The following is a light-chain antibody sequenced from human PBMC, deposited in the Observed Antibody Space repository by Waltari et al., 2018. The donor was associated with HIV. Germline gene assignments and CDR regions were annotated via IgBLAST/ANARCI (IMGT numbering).Light chain of an antibody. V-gene: IGLV1-47*01. CDR2: KNN. CDR3: ASWDDNLNSWV. Sequence: QSVLTQPPSASGTPGQRVTISCSGSDSHLGRNYVYWYQDLPGTAPKLLIYKNNQRSSGVPDRFSGSKSDTSASLAISGLRSEDEADYYCASWDDNLNSWVFGGGTKLTVL. J-gene: IGLJ3*02. CDR1: DSHLGRNY.